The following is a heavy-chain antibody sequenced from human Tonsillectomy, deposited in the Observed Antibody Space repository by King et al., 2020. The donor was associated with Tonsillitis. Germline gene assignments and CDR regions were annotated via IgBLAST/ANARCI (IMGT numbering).Heavy chain of an antibody. J-gene: IGHJ4*02. D-gene: IGHD3-9*01. CDR3: ARDHDWAFDY. V-gene: IGHV3-48*01. CDR1: GFTFSTYS. CDR2: IRGSGSPI. Sequence: VQLVESGGGMAQPGESLRLSCVASGFTFSTYSMNWVRQAPGKGLEWVSYIRGSGSPISYADSVKGRFTISRDNAKNSLYLQMDSLRAEDTAVYYCARDHDWAFDYWGQGILVTVSS.